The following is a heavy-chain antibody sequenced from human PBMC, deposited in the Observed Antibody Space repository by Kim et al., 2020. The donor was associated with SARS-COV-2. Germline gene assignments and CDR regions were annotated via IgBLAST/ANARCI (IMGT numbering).Heavy chain of an antibody. V-gene: IGHV3-48*03. CDR3: ARGYSSSWYFDY. Sequence: GGSLRLSCAASGFTFSSYEMNWVRQAPGKGLEWVSYISSSGSTIYYPDSVKGRFTISRDNAKNSLYLQMNSLRAEDTAVYYCARGYSSSWYFDYWGQGTLVTVSS. CDR2: ISSSGSTI. D-gene: IGHD6-13*01. CDR1: GFTFSSYE. J-gene: IGHJ4*02.